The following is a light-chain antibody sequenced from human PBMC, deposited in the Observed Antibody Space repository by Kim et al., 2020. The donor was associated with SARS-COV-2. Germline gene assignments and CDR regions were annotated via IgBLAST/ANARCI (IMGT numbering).Light chain of an antibody. V-gene: IGLV3-1*01. CDR3: QAWDSSILV. CDR2: QDS. CDR1: KLGDKY. Sequence: SYELTQPPSVSVSPGQTASITCSGDKLGDKYACWYQKKPGQSPVLVIYQDSKRPSGIPERFSGSNSGNTATLTISGTQAMDEADYYCQAWDSSILVFGGG. J-gene: IGLJ2*01.